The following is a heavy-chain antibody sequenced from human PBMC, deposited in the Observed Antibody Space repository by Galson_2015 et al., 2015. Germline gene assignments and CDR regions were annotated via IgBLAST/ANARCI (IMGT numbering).Heavy chain of an antibody. CDR3: AKDRVVVPAAPYYYGMDV. D-gene: IGHD2-2*01. CDR1: GFTFSSYG. V-gene: IGHV3-30*18. J-gene: IGHJ6*02. Sequence: SLRLSCAASGFTFSSYGMHWVRQAPGKGLEWVAVISYDGSNKYYADSVKGRFTIPRDNSKNTLYLQMNSLRAEDTAVYYCAKDRVVVPAAPYYYGMDVWGQGTTVTVSS. CDR2: ISYDGSNK.